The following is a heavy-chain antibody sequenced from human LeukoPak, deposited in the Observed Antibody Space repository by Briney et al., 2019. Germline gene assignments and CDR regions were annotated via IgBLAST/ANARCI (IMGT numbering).Heavy chain of an antibody. CDR3: AMSYCDILTGF. V-gene: IGHV1-69*13. D-gene: IGHD3-9*01. CDR2: IIPIFGTA. CDR1: GGTFSSYA. Sequence: SVKVSCKASGGTFSSYAISWVRQAPGQGLEWMGGIIPIFGTANYAQKFQGRVTIAADESTSTAYMELSSLRSEDTAVYYCAMSYCDILTGFWGQGTLVTVSS. J-gene: IGHJ4*02.